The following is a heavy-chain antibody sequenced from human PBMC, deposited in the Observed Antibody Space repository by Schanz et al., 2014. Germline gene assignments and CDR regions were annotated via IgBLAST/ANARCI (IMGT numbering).Heavy chain of an antibody. CDR1: GFTFKNFG. V-gene: IGHV3-30*19. D-gene: IGHD1-26*01. Sequence: QVQLVESGGGVVQPGGSLRLSCEASGFTFKNFGMHWVRQTPGKGLEWVAAITYDGSNKYYAESVKGRFTISRDNAKNSLYLQMNSLRDEDTAVYYCARGGATRFDYWGQGTLVTVSS. CDR3: ARGGATRFDY. CDR2: ITYDGSNK. J-gene: IGHJ4*02.